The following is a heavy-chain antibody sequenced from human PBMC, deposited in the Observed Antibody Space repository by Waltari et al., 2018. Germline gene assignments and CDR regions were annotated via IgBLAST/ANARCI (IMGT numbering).Heavy chain of an antibody. V-gene: IGHV4-4*08. Sequence: QVQLQESGPGLLKPSETLSLTCSVSGYSMRSYYWSWIRQSPEKGLEWIGYIYTTGRTNYNPSLESRVSISLDTSKNQFSLNLYSVIAADTAVYYCARRELDSYGGYYFDYWGQGVLVTVSS. CDR3: ARRELDSYGGYYFDY. J-gene: IGHJ4*02. CDR2: IYTTGRT. D-gene: IGHD5-18*01. CDR1: GYSMRSYY.